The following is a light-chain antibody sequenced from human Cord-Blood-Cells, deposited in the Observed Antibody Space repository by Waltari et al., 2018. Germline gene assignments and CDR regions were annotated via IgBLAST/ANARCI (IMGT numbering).Light chain of an antibody. CDR2: EAT. V-gene: IGKV5-2*01. J-gene: IGKJ1*01. CDR3: LQHDNFPLT. CDR1: QDIDDD. Sequence: ETTLPQSPAFMSAPQGDKVNISYKDRQDIDDDMNWHQHKPREASTFIFQEATTLFPVISPRFSGSVYGTDFTLTINNIESGDAAYYFYLQHDNFPLTFGQGTKVEIK.